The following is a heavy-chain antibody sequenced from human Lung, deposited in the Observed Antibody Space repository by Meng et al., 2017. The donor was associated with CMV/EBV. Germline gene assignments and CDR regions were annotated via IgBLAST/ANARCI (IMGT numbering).Heavy chain of an antibody. CDR3: ARGINGGCGD. Sequence: QAQVQQDGPGAGQPSQTLSLSCAISVDIGSSNSAAWHWIRQSPSRGLEWLGRTYYRSKWYHEYAVSVKSRITISPDTPKNQFSLQLNSMTPEDTAVYYCARGINGGCGDWGQGTLVTVSS. J-gene: IGHJ4*02. CDR1: VDIGSSNSAA. V-gene: IGHV6-1*01. D-gene: IGHD4-23*01. CDR2: TYYRSKWYH.